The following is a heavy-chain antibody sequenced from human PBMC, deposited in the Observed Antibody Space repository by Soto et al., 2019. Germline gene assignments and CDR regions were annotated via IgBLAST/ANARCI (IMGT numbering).Heavy chain of an antibody. CDR2: INSDGGST. J-gene: IGHJ6*02. V-gene: IGHV3-74*01. D-gene: IGHD6-13*01. CDR1: GFTFSNYW. Sequence: GGSLRLSCAASGFTFSNYWMHWFRQAPGKGLVWVSRINSDGGSTSYGGSVKGRFTISRDNAKNTLYLQMNSLRAEDTAVYYCARESPLSSSWYEFYYYYGMDVWGQGTTVTVSS. CDR3: ARESPLSSSWYEFYYYYGMDV.